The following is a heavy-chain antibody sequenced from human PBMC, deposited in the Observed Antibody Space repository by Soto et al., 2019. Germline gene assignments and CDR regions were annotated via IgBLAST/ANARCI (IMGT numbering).Heavy chain of an antibody. CDR3: YMELSSLRSEDTAVYYCARKRSLYYFDY. D-gene: IGHD3-10*01. CDR1: GGSFSGYY. CDR2: INHSGST. V-gene: IGHV4-34*01. J-gene: IGHJ4*02. Sequence: QVQLQQWGAGLLKPSETLSLTCAVYGGSFSGYYWSWIRQPPGKGLEWIGEINHSGSTNYNPSLKSRVTISVDTSKNQFSLKLSSVTAADESTSTAYMELSSLRSEDTAVYYCARKRSLYYFDYWGQGTLVTVSS.